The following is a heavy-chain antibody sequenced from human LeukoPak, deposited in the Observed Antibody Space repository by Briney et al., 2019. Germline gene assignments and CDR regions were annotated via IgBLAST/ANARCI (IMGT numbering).Heavy chain of an antibody. CDR1: GYTFTSYY. V-gene: IGHV1-46*01. CDR3: ARVTLGGSGSLNWFDP. J-gene: IGHJ5*02. D-gene: IGHD3-10*01. CDR2: INPSGGST. Sequence: ASVKVSCKASGYTFTSYYMHWVRQAPGQGLEWMGIINPSGGSTSYAQKFQGRVTMTRDTSTSTVYMELSSLRSEDTAVYYCARVTLGGSGSLNWFDPWGQGTLVTVSS.